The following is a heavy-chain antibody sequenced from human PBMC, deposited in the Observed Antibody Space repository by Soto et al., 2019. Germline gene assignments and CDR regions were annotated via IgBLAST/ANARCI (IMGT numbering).Heavy chain of an antibody. V-gene: IGHV4-4*02. J-gene: IGHJ6*02. D-gene: IGHD1-26*01. CDR2: IYHSGST. Sequence: SETLSLTCAVSGGTISSSNWWSWVSQPPGKGLEWIGEIYHSGSTNYNPSLKSRVTISVDKSKNQFSLKLSSVTAADTAVYYCARVSGSYYYGMDVWGQGTTVTVSS. CDR1: GGTISSSNW. CDR3: ARVSGSYYYGMDV.